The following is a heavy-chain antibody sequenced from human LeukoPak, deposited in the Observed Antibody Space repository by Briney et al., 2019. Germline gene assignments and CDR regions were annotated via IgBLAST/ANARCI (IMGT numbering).Heavy chain of an antibody. CDR1: GYSISSGYY. CDR3: ARVSGYSSGWYYDY. V-gene: IGHV4-38-2*02. J-gene: IGHJ4*02. D-gene: IGHD6-19*01. CDR2: IYHSGST. Sequence: SETLSLTCTVSGYSISSGYYWGWIRQPPGKGLEWIGSIYHSGSTYYNPSLKSRVTISVDTSKNQFSLKLSSVTAADTAVYYCARVSGYSSGWYYDYLGQGTLVTVSS.